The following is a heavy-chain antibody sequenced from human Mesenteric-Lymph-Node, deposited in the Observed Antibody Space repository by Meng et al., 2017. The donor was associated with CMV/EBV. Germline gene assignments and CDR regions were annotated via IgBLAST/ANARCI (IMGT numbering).Heavy chain of an antibody. CDR2: INPNSGGT. Sequence: ASVKVSCKASGYIFIDHYMQWVRLAPGQGLEWMGLINPNSGGTKYAQKFQGSVTMTRDTSITTAYMELSRLRSDDTAIYYCARRGAVGGSFDYWGQGTLVTVSS. CDR3: ARRGAVGGSFDY. CDR1: GYIFIDHY. J-gene: IGHJ4*02. D-gene: IGHD6-25*01. V-gene: IGHV1-2*02.